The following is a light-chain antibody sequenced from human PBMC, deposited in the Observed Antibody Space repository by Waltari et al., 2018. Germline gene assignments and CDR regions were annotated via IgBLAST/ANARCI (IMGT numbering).Light chain of an antibody. CDR3: QQYDNSPPWT. Sequence: IVLTKSPGTLSLSPGERATLSCRASQSFSSGYIAWYQQKPGQAPRLLIYGASSRATGIPDRFSGSGSGTDFTLTISRLEPEDFAVYYCQQYDNSPPWTFGQGTKVEIK. CDR1: QSFSSGY. J-gene: IGKJ1*01. V-gene: IGKV3-20*01. CDR2: GAS.